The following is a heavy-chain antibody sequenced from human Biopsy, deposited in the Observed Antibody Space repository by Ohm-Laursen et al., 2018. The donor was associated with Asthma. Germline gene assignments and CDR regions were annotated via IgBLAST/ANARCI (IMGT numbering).Heavy chain of an antibody. CDR2: MSFDGRQT. D-gene: IGHD4-17*01. V-gene: IGHV3-30*03. CDR3: ARDRAVTGLNDAFDT. J-gene: IGHJ3*02. CDR1: GFSFNSYG. Sequence: SLRLSCAASGFSFNSYGMHWVRQAPGKGLEWVAVMSFDGRQTYYADSVKGRFTISRDNSKNTLYLQMNSLRAEDTAVYYCARDRAVTGLNDAFDTWGQGTMVTVSS.